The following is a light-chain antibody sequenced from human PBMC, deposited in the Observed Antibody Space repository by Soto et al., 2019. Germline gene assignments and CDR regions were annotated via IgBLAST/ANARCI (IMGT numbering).Light chain of an antibody. CDR1: QSVSSK. Sequence: EIVMTQSPPPLSMSPGERATLSCMASQSVSSKLGGYQQKPGQSPRLLIYGASTRATGTPATCSASGSVTEFTLTISSLLSEDFAVYYCQQYKNLLLTFGGGTKVDI. CDR2: GAS. V-gene: IGKV3-15*01. CDR3: QQYKNLLLT. J-gene: IGKJ4*01.